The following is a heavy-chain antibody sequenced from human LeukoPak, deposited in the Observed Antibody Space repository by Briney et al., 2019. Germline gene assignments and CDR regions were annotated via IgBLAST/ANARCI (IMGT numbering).Heavy chain of an antibody. Sequence: PGGSLRLSCAASGFSVSRNHMSWVRQAPGKGLEWVSVIYSGADTYYADSVKGRFTISRDISKNTLYLQMNSLRAEDTAFYYCARSPPASPFDYWGQGTLVTVSS. CDR3: ARSPPASPFDY. CDR2: IYSGADT. CDR1: GFSVSRNH. J-gene: IGHJ4*02. D-gene: IGHD2-2*01. V-gene: IGHV3-53*01.